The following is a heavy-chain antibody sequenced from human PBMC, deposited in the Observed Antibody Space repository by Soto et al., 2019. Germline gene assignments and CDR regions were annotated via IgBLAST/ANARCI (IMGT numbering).Heavy chain of an antibody. V-gene: IGHV4-59*01. J-gene: IGHJ3*02. CDR2: IYYSGST. Sequence: SETLSLTCTVSGGSISSYYWSWIRQPPGKGLEWIGYIYYSGSTNYNPSLKSRVTISVDTSKNQFSLKLSSVTAADTAVYYCARVGGTQSIVVALRDAFDIWGQGTMVTVSS. D-gene: IGHD3-22*01. CDR1: GGSISSYY. CDR3: ARVGGTQSIVVALRDAFDI.